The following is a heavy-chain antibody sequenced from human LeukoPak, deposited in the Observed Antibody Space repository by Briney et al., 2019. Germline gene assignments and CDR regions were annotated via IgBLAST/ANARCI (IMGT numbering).Heavy chain of an antibody. Sequence: GASVKISCKASGYNFSDYYLHWVRQAPGQGLEWMGWINPNSGATNYAQNFQGRVTMTRDTSISTAYMELSRLRSDDTAVYFCARVVEPTLLLDYWGQGTLVTVSS. J-gene: IGHJ4*02. CDR3: ARVVEPTLLLDY. V-gene: IGHV1-2*02. CDR2: INPNSGAT. CDR1: GYNFSDYY. D-gene: IGHD2/OR15-2a*01.